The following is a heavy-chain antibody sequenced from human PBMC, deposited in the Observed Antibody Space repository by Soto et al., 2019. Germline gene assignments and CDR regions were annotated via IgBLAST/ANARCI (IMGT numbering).Heavy chain of an antibody. D-gene: IGHD2-15*01. CDR1: GGSISSGDYY. J-gene: IGHJ4*02. V-gene: IGHV4-30-4*02. CDR3: ARAGAATLSDY. Sequence: SETLSLTCTVSGGSISSGDYYWSWIRQPPGKGLEWIGYIYYSGSTYYNPSLKSRVTISVDTSKNQFSLNLSSVTAADTAVYYCARAGAATLSDYWGQGTLVTVSS. CDR2: IYYSGST.